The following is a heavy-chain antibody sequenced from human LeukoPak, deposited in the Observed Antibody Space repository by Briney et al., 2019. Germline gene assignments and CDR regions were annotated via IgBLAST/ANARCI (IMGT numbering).Heavy chain of an antibody. Sequence: SVKVSCKASGGTFSSYAICWVRQAPGQGLEWMGGIIPIFGTANYAQKFQGRVTITADESTSTAYMELSSLRSEDTAVYYCARDRITVAGNSDFDYWGQGTLVTVSS. V-gene: IGHV1-69*01. CDR3: ARDRITVAGNSDFDY. CDR2: IIPIFGTA. J-gene: IGHJ4*02. CDR1: GGTFSSYA. D-gene: IGHD6-19*01.